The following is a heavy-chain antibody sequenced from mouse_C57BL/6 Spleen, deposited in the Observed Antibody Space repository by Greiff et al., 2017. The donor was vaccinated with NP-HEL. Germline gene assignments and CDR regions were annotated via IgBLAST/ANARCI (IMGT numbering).Heavy chain of an antibody. Sequence: EVKLQESGPGLVKPSQSLSLTCSVTGYSITSGYYWNWIRQFPGNKLEWMGYISYDGSNNYNPSLKNRISITRDTSKNQFFLKLNSVTTEDTATYYCASPITTVYAMDYWGQGTSVTVSS. CDR1: GYSITSGYY. CDR3: ASPITTVYAMDY. V-gene: IGHV3-6*01. CDR2: ISYDGSN. J-gene: IGHJ4*01. D-gene: IGHD1-1*01.